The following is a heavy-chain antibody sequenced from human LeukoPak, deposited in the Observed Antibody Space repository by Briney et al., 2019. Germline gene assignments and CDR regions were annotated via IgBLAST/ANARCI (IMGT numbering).Heavy chain of an antibody. D-gene: IGHD3-22*01. V-gene: IGHV4-59*01. J-gene: IGHJ6*02. CDR2: IYYSGST. CDR3: AREHYYDSSGYWGYYYYGMDV. CDR1: GGSISSYY. Sequence: PSETLSLTCTVSGGSISSYYWSWIRQPPGKGLEWIGYIYYSGSTNYNPSLKSRVTISVDTSKNQFSLKLSSVTAADTAVYYCAREHYYDSSGYWGYYYYGMDVWGQGTTVTVSS.